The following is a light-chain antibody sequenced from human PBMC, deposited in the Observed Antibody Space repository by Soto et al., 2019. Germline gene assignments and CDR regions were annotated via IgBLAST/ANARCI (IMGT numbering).Light chain of an antibody. V-gene: IGKV3-20*01. CDR1: QSVTSY. CDR2: ASS. J-gene: IGKJ1*01. Sequence: EIVLTQSPGTLSLSPGERATLSCRASQSVTSYLAWYQQKPGQAPRLLIYASSTRATGIPDRFSGSGSGTDFTLTISSLQPEDFAVYYCQQYSTSQTFGQGTKVEI. CDR3: QQYSTSQT.